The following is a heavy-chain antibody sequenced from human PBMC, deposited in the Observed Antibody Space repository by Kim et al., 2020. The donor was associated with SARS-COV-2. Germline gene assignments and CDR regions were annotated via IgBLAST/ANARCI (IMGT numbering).Heavy chain of an antibody. V-gene: IGHV3-30-3*01. CDR2: ISYDGTNK. J-gene: IGHJ6*01. CDR3: ETDIAQWLASRYFYCMD. Sequence: GGTLRLSCAASGFTFRNYALHWVRQAPGKGPEWVSVISYDGTNKYYADSGKGRFTISRDNSKDTLYLHINSLTMDDTALYYGETDIAQWLASRYFYCMD. D-gene: IGHD6-19*01. CDR1: GFTFRNYA.